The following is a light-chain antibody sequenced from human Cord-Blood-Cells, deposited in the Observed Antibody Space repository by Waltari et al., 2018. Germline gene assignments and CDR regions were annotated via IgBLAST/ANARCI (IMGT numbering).Light chain of an antibody. CDR2: EVR. Sequence: QSALTHPASVSGSPGPSITLSCTGTSSDVGGYNYVSWYQQHPGKAPKLMIYEVRNRPAGVSNLFSGSKSGSTASLTISGLQAEDEADYYCSSYTSSSTGVFGGGTKLTVL. V-gene: IGLV2-14*01. CDR1: SSDVGGYNY. J-gene: IGLJ3*02. CDR3: SSYTSSSTGV.